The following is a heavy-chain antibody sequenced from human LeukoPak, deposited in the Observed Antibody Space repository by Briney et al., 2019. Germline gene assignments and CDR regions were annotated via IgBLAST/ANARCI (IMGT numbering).Heavy chain of an antibody. CDR2: IYPGDSDT. V-gene: IGHV5-51*01. J-gene: IGHJ3*02. D-gene: IGHD5-18*01. CDR1: GYSFTSYW. CDR3: ATRGYRYGYEHTRAFDI. Sequence: GESLKISCKGSGYSFTSYWIGWVRQMPGKGLEWMGIIYPGDSDTRYSPSFQGQVTISADKSISTAYLQWSSLKASDTAMYYCATRGYRYGYEHTRAFDIWGQGTMVTVSS.